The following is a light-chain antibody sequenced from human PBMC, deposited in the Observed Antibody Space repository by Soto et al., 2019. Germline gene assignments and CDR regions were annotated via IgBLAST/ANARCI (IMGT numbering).Light chain of an antibody. V-gene: IGKV3-11*01. CDR1: QSVSSY. CDR2: DAS. J-gene: IGKJ3*01. CDR3: QQRSNWPPFT. Sequence: EIVLTQSPATLSLSPGERATLSCRASQSVSSYLAWYQQKPGQAPSLLIYDASNRATGIPARFSGSGSGTDFTLTISSLEREDFAVYYCQQRSNWPPFTFGPGTKVDI.